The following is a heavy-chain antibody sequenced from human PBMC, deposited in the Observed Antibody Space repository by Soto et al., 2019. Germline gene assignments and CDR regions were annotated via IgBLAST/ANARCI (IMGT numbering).Heavy chain of an antibody. V-gene: IGHV4-31*03. J-gene: IGHJ6*02. CDR3: ARERDPLSFKGGDNYYGMDV. Sequence: SETLSLTCTVSGGSISSGGYYWSWIRQHPGKGLEWIGYIYYSGSTYYNPSLKSRVTISVDTSKNQFSLKLSSVTAADTAVYYCARERDPLSFKGGDNYYGMDVWGQGTTVTVSS. D-gene: IGHD3-16*01. CDR1: GGSISSGGYY. CDR2: IYYSGST.